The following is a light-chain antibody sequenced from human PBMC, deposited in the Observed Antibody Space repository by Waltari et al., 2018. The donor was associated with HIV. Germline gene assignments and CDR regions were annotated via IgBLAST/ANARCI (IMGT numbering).Light chain of an antibody. Sequence: QSVLTQSPSASGTPWPRFTISCSGSSSNIGSNYTYWYQQLPGTAPKLLIYRNNQRPSGVPDRFSGSKSGTSASLAINGLRSEDEADYYCAAWDDSPYVFGTGTKVTVL. J-gene: IGLJ1*01. CDR3: AAWDDSPYV. CDR1: SSNIGSNY. CDR2: RNN. V-gene: IGLV1-47*01.